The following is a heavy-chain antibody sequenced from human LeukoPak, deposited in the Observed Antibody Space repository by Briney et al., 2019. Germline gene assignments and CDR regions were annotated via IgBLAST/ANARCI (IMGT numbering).Heavy chain of an antibody. Sequence: ASVKVSRKASGYTFTSYGISWVRQAPGQGLEWMGWISAYNGNTNYAQKLQGRVTMTTDTSTSTAYMELRSLRSDDTAVYYCARARLPTPYDAFDIWGQGTMVTVSS. J-gene: IGHJ3*02. CDR1: GYTFTSYG. CDR3: ARARLPTPYDAFDI. D-gene: IGHD2-15*01. CDR2: ISAYNGNT. V-gene: IGHV1-18*01.